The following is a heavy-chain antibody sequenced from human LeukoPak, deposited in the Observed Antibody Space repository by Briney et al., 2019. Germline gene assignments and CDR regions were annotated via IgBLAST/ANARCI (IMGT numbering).Heavy chain of an antibody. CDR2: ISGSGGST. V-gene: IGHV3-23*01. D-gene: IGHD4-17*01. Sequence: GRPLRLSCAASGFTFSSYAMSWVRQAPGKGLEWVSAISGSGGSTYYADSVKGRFTISRDNSKNTLYLQMNSLRAEDTAVYYCAKGDYADYFDYWGQGTLVTVSS. CDR1: GFTFSSYA. J-gene: IGHJ4*02. CDR3: AKGDYADYFDY.